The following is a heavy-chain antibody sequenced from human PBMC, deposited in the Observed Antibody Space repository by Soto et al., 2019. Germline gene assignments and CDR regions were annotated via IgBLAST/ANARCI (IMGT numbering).Heavy chain of an antibody. V-gene: IGHV3-30*18. D-gene: IGHD3-3*01. CDR3: TKRRNVLRFLEWSSGMEV. CDR2: ISDDRSNK. J-gene: IGHJ6*02. CDR1: GFTFSNYG. Sequence: LRLSCAASGFTFSNYGMHWVRQAPGKGLEWVAFISDDRSNKYYADSMKGRFTMSRDNSKSTLYLQMNSLRVEDTAVYYCTKRRNVLRFLEWSSGMEVWGQGTTVTVSS.